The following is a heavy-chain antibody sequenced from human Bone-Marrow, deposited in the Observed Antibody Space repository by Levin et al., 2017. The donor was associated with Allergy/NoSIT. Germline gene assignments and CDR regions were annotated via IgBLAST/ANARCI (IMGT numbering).Heavy chain of an antibody. CDR1: GFTFSSYG. Sequence: GGSLRLSCAASGFTFSSYGMHWVRQAPGKGLEWVAVISYDGSNKYYADSVKGRFTISRDNSKNTLYLQMNSLRAEDTAVYYGATDSLGSGTGWFDPWGQGTLVTVSS. V-gene: IGHV3-30*03. CDR3: ATDSLGSGTGWFDP. J-gene: IGHJ5*02. CDR2: ISYDGSNK. D-gene: IGHD6-13*01.